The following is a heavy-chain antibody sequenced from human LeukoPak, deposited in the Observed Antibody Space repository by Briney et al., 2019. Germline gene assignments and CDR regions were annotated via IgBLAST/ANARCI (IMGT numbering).Heavy chain of an antibody. D-gene: IGHD3-10*01. Sequence: ASVKVSCKASGYTFTGYYMHWVRQAPGQGLEWMGWINPNSGGTNYAQKFQGRVTMTRNTSIGTAYMELSSLRSEDTAVYYCARAYFGSGTYYSEDAFDIWSQGTLVTVSS. CDR1: GYTFTGYY. CDR3: ARAYFGSGTYYSEDAFDI. CDR2: INPNSGGT. V-gene: IGHV1-2*02. J-gene: IGHJ3*02.